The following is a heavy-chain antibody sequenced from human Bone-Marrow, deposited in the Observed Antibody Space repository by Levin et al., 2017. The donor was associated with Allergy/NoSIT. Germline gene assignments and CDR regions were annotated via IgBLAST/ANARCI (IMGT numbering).Heavy chain of an antibody. Sequence: SETLSLTCAVSGGSITSYYWSWIRQPPGKGLEWIGYISDSGNTNYNPSLKSRVTISVDTSKNQFSLKLSSVTAADTAVYYCARRNYGDFDHYFNYWGQGTLVTVSS. J-gene: IGHJ4*02. V-gene: IGHV4-59*01. CDR2: ISDSGNT. CDR3: ARRNYGDFDHYFNY. CDR1: GGSITSYY. D-gene: IGHD4-17*01.